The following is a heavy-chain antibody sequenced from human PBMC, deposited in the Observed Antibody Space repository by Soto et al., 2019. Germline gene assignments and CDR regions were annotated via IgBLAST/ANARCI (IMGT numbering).Heavy chain of an antibody. J-gene: IGHJ6*02. CDR2: INPNSGGT. CDR1: GYTFSGYY. V-gene: IGHV1-2*02. Sequence: SVEVSLRASGYTFSGYYMHWVRQAPGQGLEWMGWINPNSGGTNYAQKFQGRVTMTRDTSISTAYMELSRLRSDDTAVYYCAREFRGGMDVWGQGTTVTVSS. CDR3: AREFRGGMDV.